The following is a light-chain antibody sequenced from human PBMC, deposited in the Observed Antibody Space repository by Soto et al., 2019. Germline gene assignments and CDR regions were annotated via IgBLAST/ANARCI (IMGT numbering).Light chain of an antibody. V-gene: IGLV1-47*02. CDR1: RSSIGNND. CDR3: AAWDDNLSGVI. Sequence: QSVLTQPPSASGTPGQRVTISCSGSRSSIGNNDVCWYQQLPGATPKLLIYSNNQGPSGVPDRFSGSKSGTSASLVISGLRSEDEADYYCAAWDDNLSGVIFGGGTKVTVL. CDR2: SNN. J-gene: IGLJ2*01.